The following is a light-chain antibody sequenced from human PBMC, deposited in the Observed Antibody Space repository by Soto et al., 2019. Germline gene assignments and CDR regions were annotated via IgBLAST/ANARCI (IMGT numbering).Light chain of an antibody. CDR3: QQYNNWPST. CDR1: QSVSSN. Sequence: EIVMTQSPATLSVSPGDRATLSCRASQSVSSNLAWYQQKPGQAPRLLIYDASARATGIPARFSGSGSGTEFTLTISSLQSEDFAVYYCQQYNNWPSTFGQGTKVEIK. CDR2: DAS. V-gene: IGKV3-15*01. J-gene: IGKJ1*01.